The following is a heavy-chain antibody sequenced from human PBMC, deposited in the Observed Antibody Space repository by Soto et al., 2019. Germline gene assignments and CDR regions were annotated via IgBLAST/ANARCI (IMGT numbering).Heavy chain of an antibody. CDR2: ISAYNGNT. J-gene: IGHJ5*02. Sequence: ASVKVSCKASGYTFTSYGISWVRQAPGQGLEWMGWISAYNGNTNYAQKLQGRVTMTTDTSTSTAYMELRSLRSDDTAVYYCARGGSIAAHPDSLWFDPWGQGTLVTVSS. D-gene: IGHD6-6*01. CDR3: ARGGSIAAHPDSLWFDP. CDR1: GYTFTSYG. V-gene: IGHV1-18*04.